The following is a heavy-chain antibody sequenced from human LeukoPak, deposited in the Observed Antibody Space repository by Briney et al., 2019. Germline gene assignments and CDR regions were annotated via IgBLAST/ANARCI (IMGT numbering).Heavy chain of an antibody. Sequence: GGSLRLYCAASGFTFDDYAMHWVRQAPGKGLEWVSGISWNSGSIGYADSVKGRFTISRDNAKNSLYLQMNSLRAEDTALYYCAKDVEGIAAAGLDYWGQGTLVTVSS. V-gene: IGHV3-9*01. CDR2: ISWNSGSI. J-gene: IGHJ4*02. CDR3: AKDVEGIAAAGLDY. D-gene: IGHD6-13*01. CDR1: GFTFDDYA.